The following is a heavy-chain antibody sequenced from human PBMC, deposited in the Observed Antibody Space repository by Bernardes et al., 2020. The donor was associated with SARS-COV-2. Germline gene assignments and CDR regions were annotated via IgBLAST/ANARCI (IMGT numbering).Heavy chain of an antibody. J-gene: IGHJ6*02. CDR1: GYTFTING. D-gene: IGHD6-6*01. Sequence: ASVKVSCKASGYTFTINGISWVRQAPGQGLEWMGWISAYNGNTNYAQKFQGRVTMTTDTSTSTAYMELRSLRSDDTAVYYCARDAEAGMPLPEYYYYGMDVWGQGTTVAVSS. CDR2: ISAYNGNT. V-gene: IGHV1-18*01. CDR3: ARDAEAGMPLPEYYYYGMDV.